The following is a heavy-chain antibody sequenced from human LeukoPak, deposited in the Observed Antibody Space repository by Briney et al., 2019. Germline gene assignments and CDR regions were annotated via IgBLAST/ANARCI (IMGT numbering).Heavy chain of an antibody. CDR2: TYYRSKWGS. CDR1: GDSVSSEDAA. J-gene: IGHJ3*01. D-gene: IGHD1-14*01. CDR3: ARASNRAFDA. Sequence: SQTLSLTCAISGDSVSSEDAAWNWIRQSPSRGLEWLGRTYYRSKWGSDYAVSVKSRVTVNPDPSKNQFSLQLNSVTPEDTAVYFCARASNRAFDAWGQGTVVIVSS. V-gene: IGHV6-1*01.